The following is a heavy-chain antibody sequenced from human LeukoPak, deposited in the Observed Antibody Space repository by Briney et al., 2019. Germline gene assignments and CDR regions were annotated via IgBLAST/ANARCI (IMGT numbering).Heavy chain of an antibody. CDR1: GFTFDDYA. CDR2: ISWNSGSI. D-gene: IGHD3-22*01. Sequence: GGSLRLSCAASGFTFDDYAMHWDRQAPGKGLEWVSRISWNSGSIGYADSVKGRFTISRDNAKNSLYPQMNSLRAEDTALYYCAKGTSSGYYLPQPFDYWGQGTLVTVSS. CDR3: AKGTSSGYYLPQPFDY. V-gene: IGHV3-9*01. J-gene: IGHJ4*02.